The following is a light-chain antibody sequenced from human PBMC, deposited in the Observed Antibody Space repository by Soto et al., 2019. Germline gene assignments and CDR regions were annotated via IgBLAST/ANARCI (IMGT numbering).Light chain of an antibody. Sequence: DIHLTQSPSTLSASVGDRVTITCRASQSVSIWLAWYRQKPGKAPEVLVWDASSLQRGVPSRFSGSGSGTAVSLNVHSLQRGDFATYLCQQYNGYSTWTFGQGTKVEIK. CDR3: QQYNGYSTWT. CDR2: DAS. CDR1: QSVSIW. J-gene: IGKJ1*01. V-gene: IGKV1-5*01.